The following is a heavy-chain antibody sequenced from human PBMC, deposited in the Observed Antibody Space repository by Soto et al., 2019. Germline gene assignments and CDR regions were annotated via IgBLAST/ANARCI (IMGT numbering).Heavy chain of an antibody. Sequence: SETLSLTCGVYDGSFSNNYWTWFRQPPGKGLEWIGEISPSGTTKYIPPLKSRVTISLDTSKMHSSLKVTSVTAADTAVYYCATSLWFGTQPEIWGQGTLVTVSS. CDR1: DGSFSNNY. V-gene: IGHV4-34*01. J-gene: IGHJ4*02. D-gene: IGHD3-10*01. CDR3: ATSLWFGTQPEI. CDR2: ISPSGTT.